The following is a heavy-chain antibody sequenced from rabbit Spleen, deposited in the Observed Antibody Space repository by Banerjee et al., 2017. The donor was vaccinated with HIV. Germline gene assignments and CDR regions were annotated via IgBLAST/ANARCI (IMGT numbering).Heavy chain of an antibody. CDR3: ARETNSGWGVVSFYFNL. J-gene: IGHJ4*01. Sequence: QEQLVESGGGLVQPGGSLKLSCKASGFDFSSYGMSWVRQAPGKGLEWIGYIDPVFGITYYANWVNGRFSISRENAQNTVFLQMTSLTAADTATYFCARETNSGWGVVSFYFNLWGPGTLVTVS. D-gene: IGHD4-1*01. CDR1: GFDFSSYG. CDR2: IDPVFGIT. V-gene: IGHV1S47*01.